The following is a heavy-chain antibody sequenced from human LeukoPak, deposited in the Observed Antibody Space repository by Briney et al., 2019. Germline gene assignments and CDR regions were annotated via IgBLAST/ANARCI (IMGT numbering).Heavy chain of an antibody. D-gene: IGHD2-21*02. V-gene: IGHV3-23*01. Sequence: PGGSLRLSCAASGFTFSSYGMSWVRQAPGKGLEWVSAISGSGGSTYYADSVKGRFTISRDNSKNTLYLQMNSLRAEDTAVYYCAKAKPARGYVVVTAMFLYWGQGTLVTVSS. CDR3: AKAKPARGYVVVTAMFLY. CDR2: ISGSGGST. J-gene: IGHJ4*02. CDR1: GFTFSSYG.